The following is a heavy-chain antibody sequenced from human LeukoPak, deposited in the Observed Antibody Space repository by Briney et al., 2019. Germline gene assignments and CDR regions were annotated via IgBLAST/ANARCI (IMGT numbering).Heavy chain of an antibody. CDR2: INLNSGGT. V-gene: IGHV1-2*02. Sequence: ASVKVSCKSSGYTFTDYYMHWVRQAPGQGLEWMGWINLNSGGTNFAQRFQGRVTMTRDTSISTAYMDLSRLISDDTAVYYCARDAGYCTGGSCWYFDHWGQGTLVTVSS. CDR1: GYTFTDYY. CDR3: ARDAGYCTGGSCWYFDH. J-gene: IGHJ4*02. D-gene: IGHD2-15*01.